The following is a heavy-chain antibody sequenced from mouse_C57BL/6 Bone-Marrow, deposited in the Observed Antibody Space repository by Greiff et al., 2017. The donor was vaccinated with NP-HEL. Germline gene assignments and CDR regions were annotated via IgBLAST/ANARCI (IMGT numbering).Heavy chain of an antibody. CDR2: ISDGGSYT. J-gene: IGHJ3*01. Sequence: EVQVVESGGGLVKPGGSLKLSCAASGFTFSSYAMSWVRQTPEKRLEWVATISDGGSYTYYPDNVKGRFTISRDNAKNNLYLQMSHLKSEDTAMYYCASGSWFAYWGQGTLVTVSA. CDR1: GFTFSSYA. CDR3: ASGSWFAY. V-gene: IGHV5-4*01.